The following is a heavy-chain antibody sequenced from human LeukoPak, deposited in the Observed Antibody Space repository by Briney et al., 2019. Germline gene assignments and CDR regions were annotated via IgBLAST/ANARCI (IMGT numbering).Heavy chain of an antibody. CDR2: IDPSDSYT. CDR3: ARLPPFITGTPDNWFDP. D-gene: IGHD1-20*01. J-gene: IGHJ5*02. Sequence: KYGASLQISGKGSGSIFTSYWISWVRQLPGKGLEWMGRIDPSDSYTNYSPSFQGHVTISADKSISTAYLQWSSLKASDTAMYYCARLPPFITGTPDNWFDPWGQGTLVTVSS. CDR1: GSIFTSYW. V-gene: IGHV5-10-1*01.